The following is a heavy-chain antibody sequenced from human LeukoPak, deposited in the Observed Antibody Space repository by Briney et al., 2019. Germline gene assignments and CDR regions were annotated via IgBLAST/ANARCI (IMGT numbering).Heavy chain of an antibody. CDR2: INHSGST. J-gene: IGHJ4*02. CDR1: GFTFSSYA. V-gene: IGHV4-34*01. CDR3: ARPNIRYCSGGACSNDGSDY. Sequence: SGGSLRLSCAASGFTFSSYAMSWVRQAPGKGLEWIGEINHSGSTYYNPSLKSRVTISVDTSKNQFSLKLSSVTAADTAVYYCARPNIRYCSGGACSNDGSDYWGQGTLVTVSS. D-gene: IGHD2-15*01.